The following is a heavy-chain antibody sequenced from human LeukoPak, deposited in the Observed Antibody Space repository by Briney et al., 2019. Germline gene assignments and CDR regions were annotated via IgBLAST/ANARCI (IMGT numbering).Heavy chain of an antibody. CDR3: AREGGYGGVFDY. J-gene: IGHJ4*02. Sequence: GSLRLSCAASGFTFSDYYMSWIRQAPGKGLEWVSYISSGSRYTNYADSVKGRFTISRDNAKNSLSLQMNSLRAEDTAVYYCAREGGYGGVFDYWGQGTLVTVSS. D-gene: IGHD5-12*01. V-gene: IGHV3-11*05. CDR1: GFTFSDYY. CDR2: ISSGSRYT.